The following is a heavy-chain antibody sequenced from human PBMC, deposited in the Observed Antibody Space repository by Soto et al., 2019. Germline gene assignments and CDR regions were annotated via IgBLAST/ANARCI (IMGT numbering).Heavy chain of an antibody. J-gene: IGHJ6*02. CDR1: GFTFSSYW. V-gene: IGHV3-74*01. CDR2: INSDGSST. D-gene: IGHD3-3*01. Sequence: GGSLRLSCAASGFTFSSYWMHWVRQAPGKGLVWVSRINSDGSSTSYADSVKGRFTISRDNAKNTLYLQMNSLRAEDTAVYYCARDMAYYDFWSGSYYYYGMDVCGQGTTVTVS. CDR3: ARDMAYYDFWSGSYYYYGMDV.